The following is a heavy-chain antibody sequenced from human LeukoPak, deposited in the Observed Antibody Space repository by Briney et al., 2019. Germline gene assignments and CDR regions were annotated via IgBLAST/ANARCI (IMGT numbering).Heavy chain of an antibody. CDR3: ATSMVRGVLLYFDY. Sequence: GGSLRLSCAASGFTISSYSMNWVRQAPGKGLEWVSSISSSNSYIYYADSVKGRFTISRDNAKNSLYLQMNSLRVEDTAVYYCATSMVRGVLLYFDYWGKGTLVTVSS. CDR1: GFTISSYS. D-gene: IGHD3-10*01. V-gene: IGHV3-21*01. J-gene: IGHJ4*02. CDR2: ISSSNSYI.